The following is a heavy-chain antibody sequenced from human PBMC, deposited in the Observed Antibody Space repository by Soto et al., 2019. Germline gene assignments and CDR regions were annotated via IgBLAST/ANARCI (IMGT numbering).Heavy chain of an antibody. CDR2: ISYEGTAK. J-gene: IGHJ4*02. CDR3: AKGASYRMFDY. Sequence: GGSLRLSCAASEFSFSDYGMHWVRQAPGKGLEWVAVISYEGTAKYYADSVKGRFTISRDNSKNTLFLQMNNLRSEDTAVYYCAKGASYRMFDYWGQGTLVTVSS. CDR1: EFSFSDYG. V-gene: IGHV3-30*18. D-gene: IGHD1-26*01.